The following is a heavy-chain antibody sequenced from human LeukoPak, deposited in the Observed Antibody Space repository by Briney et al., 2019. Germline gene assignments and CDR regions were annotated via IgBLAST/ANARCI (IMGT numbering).Heavy chain of an antibody. CDR1: GFTFSSSS. CDR3: AREILAPGKTLDY. J-gene: IGHJ4*02. V-gene: IGHV3-21*01. CDR2: ISSSSSYI. Sequence: GGSLRLSCAASGFTFSSSSMNWVRQAPGKGLEWVSYISSSSSYIYYADSVKGRFTISRDNAKNSLYLQMNSLRAGDTAVYYCAREILAPGKTLDYWGQGALVTVSS.